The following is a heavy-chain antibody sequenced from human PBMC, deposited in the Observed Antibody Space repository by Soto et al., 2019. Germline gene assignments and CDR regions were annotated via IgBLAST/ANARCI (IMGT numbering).Heavy chain of an antibody. J-gene: IGHJ4*02. CDR1: GFTFRSYA. Sequence: PGGSLRLSCAACGFTFRSYAMTWVRQAPGKGLEWVSVITYNGDNTFYADSVNGRFTISRDNSKDTVYLQMNSLRAEDTAVYYCARYIRGPTVFYFDFWGPGVLVTVSS. V-gene: IGHV3-23*01. CDR2: ITYNGDNT. CDR3: ARYIRGPTVFYFDF. D-gene: IGHD5-18*01.